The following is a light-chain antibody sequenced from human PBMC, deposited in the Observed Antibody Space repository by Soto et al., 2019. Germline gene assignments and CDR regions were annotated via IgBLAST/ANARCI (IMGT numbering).Light chain of an antibody. Sequence: LTQPPSVSGAPGQRVTISCTGSSSNIGAGYEVHWFQQLPGTAPKLLIYGNTNRPSGVPDRFSGSKSDTSASLAITGLQPEDEADYYCQSYDSSLSVLYVFGTGTKVTVL. J-gene: IGLJ1*01. V-gene: IGLV1-40*01. CDR2: GNT. CDR1: SSNIGAGYE. CDR3: QSYDSSLSVLYV.